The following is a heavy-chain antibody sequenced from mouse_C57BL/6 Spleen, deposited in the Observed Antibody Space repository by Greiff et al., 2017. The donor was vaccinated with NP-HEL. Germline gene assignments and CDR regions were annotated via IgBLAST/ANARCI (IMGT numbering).Heavy chain of an antibody. Sequence: QVQLQQSGAELVRPGASVTLSCKASGYTFTDYEMHWVKQTPVHGLEWIGAIDPETGGTAYNQKFKGKAILTADKSSSTAYMELRSLTSEDSAFYYCTSNFYYAMDYWGQGTSVTVSS. J-gene: IGHJ4*01. CDR1: GYTFTDYE. CDR3: TSNFYYAMDY. V-gene: IGHV1-15*01. CDR2: IDPETGGT. D-gene: IGHD1-3*01.